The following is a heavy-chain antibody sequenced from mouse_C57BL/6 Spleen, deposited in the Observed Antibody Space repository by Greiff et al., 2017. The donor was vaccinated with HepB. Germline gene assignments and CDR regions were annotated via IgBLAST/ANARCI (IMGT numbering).Heavy chain of an antibody. CDR2: ISSGGDYI. Sequence: EVMLVESGEGLVKPGGSLKLSCAASGFTFSSYAMSWVRQTPEKRLEWVAYISSGGDYIYYADTVKGRFTISRDNARNNLYLQMSSLKSEDTAMYYCTRTPNYYGSSSYWYFDVWGTGTTVTVSS. CDR1: GFTFSSYA. CDR3: TRTPNYYGSSSYWYFDV. J-gene: IGHJ1*03. V-gene: IGHV5-9-1*02. D-gene: IGHD1-1*01.